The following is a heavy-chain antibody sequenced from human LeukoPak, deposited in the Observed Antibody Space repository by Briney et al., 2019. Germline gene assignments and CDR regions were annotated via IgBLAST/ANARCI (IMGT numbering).Heavy chain of an antibody. J-gene: IGHJ4*02. CDR2: ISPNSGGT. V-gene: IGHV1-2*02. CDR1: GYTFTGYY. Sequence: ASVKVSCKASGYTFTGYYLHWVRQAPGQGLEWMGWISPNSGGTNYAPKFQGRVTMTRDTSISTAYMVLNRLRSDDTAVYYCAREYYYGSGNYYNRIDYWGQGTLVTVSS. CDR3: AREYYYGSGNYYNRIDY. D-gene: IGHD3-10*01.